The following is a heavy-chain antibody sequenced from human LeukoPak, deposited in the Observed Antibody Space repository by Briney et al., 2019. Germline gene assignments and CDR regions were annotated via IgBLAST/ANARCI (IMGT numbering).Heavy chain of an antibody. CDR3: ARDSCSSPSCFDY. Sequence: PGRSLRLSCAASGFTFSSYGMHWVRQPPGQGLEWLTAIQYDGSKTYYAESVRGRITISRDDSKNTLYLQMNSLRAEDTAVYYCARDSCSSPSCFDYWGQGTLVTVSS. CDR2: IQYDGSKT. D-gene: IGHD2-2*01. V-gene: IGHV3-33*01. CDR1: GFTFSSYG. J-gene: IGHJ4*02.